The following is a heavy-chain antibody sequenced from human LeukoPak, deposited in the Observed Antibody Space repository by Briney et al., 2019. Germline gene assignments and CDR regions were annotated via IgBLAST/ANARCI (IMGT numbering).Heavy chain of an antibody. V-gene: IGHV1-18*01. CDR1: GYSFILYG. Sequence: GASVKVSCKTSGYSFILYGISWVRQAPGQGPEWMGWISTSTGDTKYTQKFQGRVTPTTDTSTSTAYMELSSLRSDDTAVYYCARGPSITMVRGGQWYYYMDVWGKGTTVTISS. CDR2: ISTSTGDT. CDR3: ARGPSITMVRGGQWYYYMDV. J-gene: IGHJ6*03. D-gene: IGHD3-10*01.